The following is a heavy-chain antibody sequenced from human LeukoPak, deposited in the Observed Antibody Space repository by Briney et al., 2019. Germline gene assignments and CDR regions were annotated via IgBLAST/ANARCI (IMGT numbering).Heavy chain of an antibody. CDR3: AKEVVATIPPL. CDR1: GFTLSNCA. J-gene: IGHJ4*02. D-gene: IGHD5-12*01. CDR2: IDTKGSRT. V-gene: IGHV3-23*01. Sequence: GGSLRLSCAASGFTLSNCAMTWVRQAPGKELEWVSGIDTKGSRTYYADSVKGRFTISRDNSKNTLFLQMNSLRAEDTAVYYCAKEVVATIPPLWGQGTLVTVSS.